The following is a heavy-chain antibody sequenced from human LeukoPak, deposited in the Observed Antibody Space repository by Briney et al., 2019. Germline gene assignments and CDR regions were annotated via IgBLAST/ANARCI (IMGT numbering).Heavy chain of an antibody. D-gene: IGHD5-18*01. CDR3: ARSIQLWSYFDY. Sequence: ASVKVSFKASGYTFTGYYMHWVRQAPGQGLEWMGWINPNSGGTNYSQKFQGRVTMTRDTSISTAYMDLSRLRSDDTAVCYCARSIQLWSYFDYWGQGTLVTVSS. CDR1: GYTFTGYY. J-gene: IGHJ4*02. V-gene: IGHV1-2*02. CDR2: INPNSGGT.